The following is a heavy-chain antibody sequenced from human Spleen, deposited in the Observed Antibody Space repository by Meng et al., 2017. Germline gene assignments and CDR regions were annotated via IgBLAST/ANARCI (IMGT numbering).Heavy chain of an antibody. CDR3: ARDYDFWSGSHSYFDF. CDR1: GYTFTNYG. V-gene: IGHV1-18*01. Sequence: QVQLVQSGAEEKKPGSSVKVPCKASGYTFTNYGISWVRQAPGHGLEWMGWISVYNGNTNYAQKVQGRVTMTTETSTSTAYMELRSLRSDDTAVYYCARDYDFWSGSHSYFDFWGQGTLVTVSS. J-gene: IGHJ4*02. CDR2: ISVYNGNT. D-gene: IGHD3-3*01.